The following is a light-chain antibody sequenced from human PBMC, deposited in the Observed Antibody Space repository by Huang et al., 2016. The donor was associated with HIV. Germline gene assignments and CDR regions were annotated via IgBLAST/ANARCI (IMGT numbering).Light chain of an antibody. J-gene: IGKJ2*01. CDR3: QQRSDWPRT. CDR1: QSVSSD. CDR2: GAS. V-gene: IGKV3-11*01. Sequence: EIVLTQSPATLSLSPRERATLSCRASQSVSSDLDWYQQKAGQAPRLLIYGASNMATGIPARFSGRGSGTDFTLTISSLEPEDFAVYYCQQRSDWPRTFGQGTKLEIK.